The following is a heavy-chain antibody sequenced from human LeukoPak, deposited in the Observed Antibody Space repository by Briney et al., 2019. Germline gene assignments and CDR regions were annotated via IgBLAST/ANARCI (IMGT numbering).Heavy chain of an antibody. D-gene: IGHD3-9*01. J-gene: IGHJ3*02. V-gene: IGHV4-4*08. CDR3: ARDWLFGSFDI. CDR2: IYYSGST. Sequence: SETLSLTCTVSGGSISSYYWSWIRQPPGKGLEWIGYIYYSGSTNYNPSLKGRVTISVDTSKNRFSLNLSSVTAADTAVYYCARDWLFGSFDIWGQGTMVTVSS. CDR1: GGSISSYY.